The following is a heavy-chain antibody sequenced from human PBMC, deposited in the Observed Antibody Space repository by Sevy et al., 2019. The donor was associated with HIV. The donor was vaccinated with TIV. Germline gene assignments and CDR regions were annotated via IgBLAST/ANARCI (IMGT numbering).Heavy chain of an antibody. J-gene: IGHJ6*03. V-gene: IGHV3-53*01. D-gene: IGHD3-3*01. CDR1: GFTVSSNY. Sequence: GGYLRLSCAASGFTVSSNYMSWVRQAPGKGLEWVSVIYSGGSTYYADSVKGRFTISRDNSKNTLYLQMNSLRAEDTAVYYCAREGDFWRGDMDVWGKGTTVTVSS. CDR3: AREGDFWRGDMDV. CDR2: IYSGGST.